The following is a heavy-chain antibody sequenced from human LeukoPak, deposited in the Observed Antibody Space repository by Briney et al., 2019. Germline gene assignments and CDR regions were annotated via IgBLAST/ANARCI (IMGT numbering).Heavy chain of an antibody. J-gene: IGHJ4*02. CDR1: GFTSSLYW. CDR2: IKQDGSEK. Sequence: GGSLRLSCEASGFTSSLYWMSWVRQAPGKGLEWVANIKQDGSEKYYVDSVKGRFTISRDNAKNSLYLQMNSLRADDTAVYYCARDGDTSGYTDWGQGTLVTVSS. CDR3: ARDGDTSGYTD. D-gene: IGHD3-22*01. V-gene: IGHV3-7*01.